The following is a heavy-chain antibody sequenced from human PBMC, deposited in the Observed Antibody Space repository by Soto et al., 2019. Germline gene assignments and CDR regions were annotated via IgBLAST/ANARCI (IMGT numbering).Heavy chain of an antibody. CDR2: IYYSGST. Sequence: SETLSLTCTVSGGSISHHYWGWVGQSPGNGLEYIGNIYYSGSTNYNPSLKSRVTMSVDTSKSQFSLKLTSVTAADTAVYYCARWLGYGPHFDYWGQGTLVTVSS. CDR1: GGSISHHY. D-gene: IGHD5-12*01. J-gene: IGHJ4*02. CDR3: ARWLGYGPHFDY. V-gene: IGHV4-59*08.